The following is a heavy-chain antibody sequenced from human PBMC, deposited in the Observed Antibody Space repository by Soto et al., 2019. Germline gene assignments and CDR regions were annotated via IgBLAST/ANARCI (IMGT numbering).Heavy chain of an antibody. CDR3: AREGGRHCSPTRCYNAFDI. CDR1: GFSFSAFS. J-gene: IGHJ3*02. D-gene: IGHD2-2*02. V-gene: IGHV3-48*02. Sequence: GGSLRLSCSSSGFSFSAFSMNWVRQAPGKGLEWVSYISSTSSTISYGDSVKGRFTISRDNAKNSLYLQMTSLRDEDRAVYYCAREGGRHCSPTRCYNAFDIWGQGTMVTVSS. CDR2: ISSTSSTI.